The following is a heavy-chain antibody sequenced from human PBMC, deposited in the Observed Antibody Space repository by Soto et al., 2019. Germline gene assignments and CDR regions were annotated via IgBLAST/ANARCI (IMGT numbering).Heavy chain of an antibody. V-gene: IGHV1-69*06. J-gene: IGHJ6*02. CDR1: GGTFSSYA. Sequence: SVKVSCKASGGTFSSYAISWVRQAPGQGLEWMGGIIPIFGTANYAQKFQGRVTITADKSTSTAYMELSSLRSEDTAVYYCASHSNYDDYYYGMDVWGQGTTVTVSS. CDR3: ASHSNYDDYYYGMDV. CDR2: IIPIFGTA. D-gene: IGHD4-4*01.